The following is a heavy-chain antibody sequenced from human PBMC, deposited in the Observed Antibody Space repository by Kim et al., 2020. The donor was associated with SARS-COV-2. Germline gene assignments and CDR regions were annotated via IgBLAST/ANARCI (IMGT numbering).Heavy chain of an antibody. CDR1: GGSISSSSYY. CDR3: ARYVDIVATITLGAHYFDY. V-gene: IGHV4-39*01. J-gene: IGHJ4*02. CDR2: IYYSGST. D-gene: IGHD5-12*01. Sequence: SETLSLTCTVSGGSISSSSYYWGWIRQPPGKGLEWIGSIYYSGSTYHNPSLKSRVTISVDTSKNQFSLKLSSVTAADTAVYYCARYVDIVATITLGAHYFDYWGQGTLVTVSS.